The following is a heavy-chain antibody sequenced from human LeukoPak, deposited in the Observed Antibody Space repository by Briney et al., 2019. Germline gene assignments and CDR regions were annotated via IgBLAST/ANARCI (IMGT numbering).Heavy chain of an antibody. CDR2: INPNSGGT. CDR3: AREDSSGYDY. D-gene: IGHD3-22*01. J-gene: IGHJ4*02. CDR1: GYTFTGYY. V-gene: IGHV1-2*02. Sequence: EASVKVSCKASGYTFTGYYMHWVRPAPGQGLEWMGWINPNSGGTNYAQNFHCRVTMTRDTSISTAYMEVSRLRSDDTAVYYCAREDSSGYDYWGQGTLVTVSS.